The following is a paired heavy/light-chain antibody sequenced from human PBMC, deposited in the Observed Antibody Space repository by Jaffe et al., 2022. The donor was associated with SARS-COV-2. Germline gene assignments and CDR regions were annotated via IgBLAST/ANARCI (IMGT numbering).Light chain of an antibody. V-gene: IGLV3-25*03. CDR2: KDT. Sequence: SDELTQPPSVSVSPGQTASITCSGHSLPKQYAYWYQRKPGQAPLLLIYKDTQRPSGVPARFSGSGSGTTVTLTISGVQSEDEADYFCQSVDNTGTIIFGGGTRLTAL. CDR3: QSVDNTGTII. CDR1: SLPKQY. J-gene: IGLJ2*01.
Heavy chain of an antibody. J-gene: IGHJ3*02. CDR3: ARGGDSYYREKEYAFDI. Sequence: QMQLQESGPGLVKPSHTLSLTCVVSGGSIDSGGYSWGWIRQPPGKALEWIGYIYHSESIYYNPSLERRATLSIDMSKNQFSLTLNSVTAADTALYYCARGGDSYYREKEYAFDIWGQGTEVIVSS. CDR1: GGSIDSGGYS. D-gene: IGHD2-21*02. V-gene: IGHV4-30-2*01. CDR2: IYHSESI.